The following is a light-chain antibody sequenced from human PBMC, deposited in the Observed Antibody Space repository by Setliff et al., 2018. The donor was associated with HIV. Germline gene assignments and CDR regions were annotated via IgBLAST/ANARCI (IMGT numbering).Light chain of an antibody. CDR1: SSDVGGYNY. V-gene: IGLV2-11*01. CDR3: CSYAGSYRV. J-gene: IGLJ1*01. CDR2: DVS. Sequence: QSALTQPRSVSGSLGQSVTISCTGTSSDVGGYNYVSWYQQFPGKAPKLMIYDVSKRPSGVPDRFSGSKSGNTASLTISGLQAEDEADYYCCSYAGSYRVFGTGTKVTVL.